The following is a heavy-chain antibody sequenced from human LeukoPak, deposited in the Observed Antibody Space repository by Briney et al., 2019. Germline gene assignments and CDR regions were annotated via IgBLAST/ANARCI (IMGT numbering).Heavy chain of an antibody. Sequence: SETLSLTCTVSGGSISSYYWSWIRQPPGKGLEWIGFIYDSGSTNYNPSLKSPVTMSVDTSKNNFSLKLSSVTAADSAVYYCARATTTMTSKVSAFDIWGQGTMVTVSS. CDR2: IYDSGST. D-gene: IGHD4-17*01. CDR1: GGSISSYY. J-gene: IGHJ3*02. CDR3: ARATTTMTSKVSAFDI. V-gene: IGHV4-59*01.